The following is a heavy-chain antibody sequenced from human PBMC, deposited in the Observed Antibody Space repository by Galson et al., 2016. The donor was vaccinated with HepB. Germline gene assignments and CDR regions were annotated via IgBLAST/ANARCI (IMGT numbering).Heavy chain of an antibody. CDR3: AREY. J-gene: IGHJ4*02. CDR1: GYTFTKYG. Sequence: SVKVSCKASGYTFTKYGIHWVRQAPGQRLEWMGWINAGNGNTKYSQKFQGRVTITRDTSATTVYMELSSLRSEDTSVFYCAREYWGQGTLVTVSS. V-gene: IGHV1-3*01. CDR2: INAGNGNT.